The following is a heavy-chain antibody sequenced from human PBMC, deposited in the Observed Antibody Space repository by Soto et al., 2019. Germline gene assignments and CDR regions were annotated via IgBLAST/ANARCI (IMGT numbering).Heavy chain of an antibody. V-gene: IGHV6-1*01. CDR1: GDSVSSNSAA. CDR3: ARELDSGYDLTSYYFDY. Sequence: KQSQTLSLTCAISGDSVSSNSAAWNWIRQSPSRGLEWLGRTYYRSKWYNDYAVSVKSRITINPDTSKNQFSLQLNSVTPEDTAVYYCARELDSGYDLTSYYFDYWGQGTLVTVSS. CDR2: TYYRSKWYN. J-gene: IGHJ4*02. D-gene: IGHD5-12*01.